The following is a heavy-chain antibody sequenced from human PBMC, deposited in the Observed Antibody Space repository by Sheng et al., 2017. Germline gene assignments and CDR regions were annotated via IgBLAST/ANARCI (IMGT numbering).Heavy chain of an antibody. CDR2: ISSSSSYI. V-gene: IGHV3-21*01. J-gene: IGHJ3*02. D-gene: IGHD3-10*01. Sequence: EVQLVESGGGLVKPGGSLRLSCAASGFTFSSYSMNWVRQAPGKGLEWVSSISSSSSYIYYADSVKGRFTISRDNAKNSLYLQMNSLRAEDTAVYYCARVRVRGVPTGSFDIWGRRDNGHRLF. CDR3: ARVRVRGVPTGSFDI. CDR1: GFTFSSYS.